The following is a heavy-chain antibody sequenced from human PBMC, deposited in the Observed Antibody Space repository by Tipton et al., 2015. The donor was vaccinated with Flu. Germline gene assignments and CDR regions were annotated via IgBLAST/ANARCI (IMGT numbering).Heavy chain of an antibody. Sequence: QLVQSGAEVKNPGESLKISCETSGYFFNSYWIAWVRQMPGKGLEWMGSIYPGDSETRYSPSFQGQVTISVDKSISTAYLQWSSLKASDSAMYYCARRAETGDMCCTWYFDLWGRGTLGTVSS. D-gene: IGHD2-8*01. CDR3: ARRAETGDMCCTWYFDL. CDR2: IYPGDSET. CDR1: GYFFNSYW. V-gene: IGHV5-51*03. J-gene: IGHJ2*01.